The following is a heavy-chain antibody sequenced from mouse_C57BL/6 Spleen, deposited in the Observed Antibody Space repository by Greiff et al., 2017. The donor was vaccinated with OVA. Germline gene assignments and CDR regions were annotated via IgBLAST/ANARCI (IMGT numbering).Heavy chain of an antibody. D-gene: IGHD1-1*01. J-gene: IGHJ4*01. CDR1: GYAFSSYW. CDR2: IYPGDGDT. V-gene: IGHV1-80*01. CDR3: ARDYYGSSYAMDY. Sequence: LQESGAELVKPGASVKISCKASGYAFSSYWMNWVKQRPGKGLEWIGQIYPGDGDTNYNGKFKGKATLTADKSSSTAYMQLSSLTSEDSAVYFCARDYYGSSYAMDYWGQGTSVTVSS.